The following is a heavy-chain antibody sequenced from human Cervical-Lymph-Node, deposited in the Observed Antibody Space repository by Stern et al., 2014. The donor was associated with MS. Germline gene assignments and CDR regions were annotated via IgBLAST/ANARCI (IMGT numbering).Heavy chain of an antibody. V-gene: IGHV1-69*04. J-gene: IGHJ5*02. CDR3: ARGVVSNRAAATLHNLFDP. CDR2: SIPILGLA. D-gene: IGHD2-15*01. Sequence: QVQLVQSGAEVKKPGSSMNVSCKTSGGTFSSSYAITWMRQAPGQGLEWMGRSIPILGLAYYAQKVQGRVIITADKSTSTTYMELSSLTSEDTAVYYCARGVVSNRAAATLHNLFDPWGQGTLVTVSS. CDR1: GGTFSSSYA.